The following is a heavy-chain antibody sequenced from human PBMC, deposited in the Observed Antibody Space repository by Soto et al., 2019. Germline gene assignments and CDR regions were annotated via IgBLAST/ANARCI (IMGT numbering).Heavy chain of an antibody. CDR1: GFTFSSYG. CDR3: AKDDSSGYHIFDS. J-gene: IGHJ4*02. D-gene: IGHD3-22*01. V-gene: IGHV3-30*18. CDR2: ISYDGSNK. Sequence: LRLSCAASGFTFSSYGMHWVRQAPGKGLEWVAVISYDGSNKYYADSVKGRFTISRDNSKNTLYLQMNSLRAEDTAVYYCAKDDSSGYHIFDSWGQGTLVTVSS.